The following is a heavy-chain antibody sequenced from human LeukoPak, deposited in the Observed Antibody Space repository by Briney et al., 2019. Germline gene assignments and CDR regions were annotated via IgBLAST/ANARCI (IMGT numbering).Heavy chain of an antibody. J-gene: IGHJ4*02. CDR2: IIPILGIA. CDR3: AKSSGQDY. V-gene: IGHV1-69*02. Sequence: ASVKVSCKASGYTFTGYYMHWVRQAPGQGLEWMGRIIPILGIANYAQKFQGRVTITADKSTSTAYMELSSLRSEDTAVYYCAKSSGQDYWGQGTLVTVSS. D-gene: IGHD6-19*01. CDR1: GYTFTGYY.